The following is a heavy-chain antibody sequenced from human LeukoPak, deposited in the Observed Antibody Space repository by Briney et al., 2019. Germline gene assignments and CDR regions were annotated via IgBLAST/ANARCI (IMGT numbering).Heavy chain of an antibody. J-gene: IGHJ4*02. D-gene: IGHD3-10*01. CDR2: IYHSGGA. Sequence: PSETLSLTCGVSGGSFSISYWSWIRQPPGKGLGWIGQIYHSGGANYNPSLRSRVTISIDTSKNQLSLRLSSVTAADTAVYYCARHGSYCFDSWGQGTLVTVSS. V-gene: IGHV4-34*01. CDR1: GGSFSISY. CDR3: ARHGSYCFDS.